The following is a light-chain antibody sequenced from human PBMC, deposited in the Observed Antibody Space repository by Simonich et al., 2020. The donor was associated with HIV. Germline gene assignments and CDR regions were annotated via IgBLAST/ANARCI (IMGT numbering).Light chain of an antibody. V-gene: IGKV1-5*03. CDR1: QSINNW. Sequence: DIQMTQSPSTLSASVGDRVTITCRASQSINNWLAWYQQKPGKAPKLLIYKASSLESGVPSTFSGSGSVTEFTLTISSLQPDDFATYYCQQYNSYSYTFGQGTKLEIK. CDR3: QQYNSYSYT. J-gene: IGKJ2*01. CDR2: KAS.